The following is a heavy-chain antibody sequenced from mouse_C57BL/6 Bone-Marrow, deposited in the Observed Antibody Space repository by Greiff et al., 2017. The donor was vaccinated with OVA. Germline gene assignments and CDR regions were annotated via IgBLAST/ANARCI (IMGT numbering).Heavy chain of an antibody. CDR1: GFTFSSYT. CDR2: ISGGGGNT. Sequence: EVQGVESGGGLVKPGGSLKLSCAASGFTFSSYTMSWVRQTPEKRLEWVATISGGGGNTYYPESVKGRFTISRDNAKNTLYLQMSSLRSEDTALDYCARHSYGNPHWYFDVWGTGTTVTVSS. D-gene: IGHD2-1*01. V-gene: IGHV5-9*01. J-gene: IGHJ1*03. CDR3: ARHSYGNPHWYFDV.